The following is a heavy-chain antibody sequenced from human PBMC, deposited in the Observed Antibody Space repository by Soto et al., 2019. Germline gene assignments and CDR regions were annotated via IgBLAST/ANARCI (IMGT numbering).Heavy chain of an antibody. V-gene: IGHV5-51*01. CDR2: IYPSGSDT. Sequence: GPAVKISCKGSGYNFAGYWIAWVRQMPGKGLELMGIIYPSGSDTRYRPSFQGQVTISADKSISSAYLQWSSLRASDTAMYYCARGGVSTRTFDYWGQGTPVTVSS. J-gene: IGHJ4*02. CDR3: ARGGVSTRTFDY. CDR1: GYNFAGYW. D-gene: IGHD3-3*01.